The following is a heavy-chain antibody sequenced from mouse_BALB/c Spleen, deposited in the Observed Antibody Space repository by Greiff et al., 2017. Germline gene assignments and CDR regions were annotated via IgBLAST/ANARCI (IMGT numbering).Heavy chain of an antibody. D-gene: IGHD2-2*01. V-gene: IGHV5-6-3*01. CDR3: ARDYYGYGGY. Sequence: EVKLQESGGGLVQPGGSLKLSCAASGFTFSSYGMSWVRQTTDKRLELVATINSNGGSTYYPDSVKGRFTISRDNAKNTLYLQMSSLKSEDTAMYYCARDYYGYGGYWGQGTTLTVSS. CDR1: GFTFSSYG. CDR2: INSNGGST. J-gene: IGHJ2*01.